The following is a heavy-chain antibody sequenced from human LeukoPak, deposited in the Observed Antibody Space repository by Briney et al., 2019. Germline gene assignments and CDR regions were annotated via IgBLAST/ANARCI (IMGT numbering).Heavy chain of an antibody. Sequence: GGSLRLSCPASGLTVTDAWMNWVRQAPGEGLDWVGRIASKTDGGATDYAAPVKGRFTISRDDSKNTLNLQMNSLKTEDTAVYYCTTGIRGDWGQGTLVTVSS. V-gene: IGHV3-15*07. D-gene: IGHD3-10*01. CDR1: GLTVTDAW. J-gene: IGHJ4*02. CDR3: TTGIRGD. CDR2: IASKTDGGAT.